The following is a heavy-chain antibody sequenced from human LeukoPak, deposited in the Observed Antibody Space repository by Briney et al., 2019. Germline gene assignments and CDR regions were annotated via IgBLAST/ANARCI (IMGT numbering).Heavy chain of an antibody. V-gene: IGHV3-21*01. J-gene: IGHJ4*02. D-gene: IGHD5-18*01. CDR3: ARRASTERGHSYGLDY. CDR2: IGRSDTYI. CDR1: GFTFSSYA. Sequence: GGSLRLSCAASGFTFSSYAMSWVRQAPGKGLEWVSSIGRSDTYIYYADSVTGRFTISRDNAKNSLYLQMSSLRAEDTAVYFCARRASTERGHSYGLDYWGQGALVTVSS.